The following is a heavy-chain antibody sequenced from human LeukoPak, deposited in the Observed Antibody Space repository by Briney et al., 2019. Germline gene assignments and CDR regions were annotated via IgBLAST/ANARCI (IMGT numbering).Heavy chain of an antibody. CDR2: INAGNGNT. CDR1: GYTFTSYA. CDR3: ARVDSGYDYAYYYYYMDV. J-gene: IGHJ6*03. V-gene: IGHV1-3*03. Sequence: ASVKVSCKASGYTFTSYAMHWVRQAPGQRLEWMGWINAGNGNTKYSQEFQGRVTMTRNTSISTAYMELSSLRSEDTAVYYCARVDSGYDYAYYYYYMDVWGKGTTVTISS. D-gene: IGHD5-12*01.